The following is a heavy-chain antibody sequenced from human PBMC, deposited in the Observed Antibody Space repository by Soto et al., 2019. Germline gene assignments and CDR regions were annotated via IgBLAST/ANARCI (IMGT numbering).Heavy chain of an antibody. CDR3: ARWPQPRYTADPYAVDV. Sequence: QVQLLHSGTEVKKPGSSVQVSCKASGGTFSSSGFSWVRQAPGQGLEWMGMIVPSLDTTNYAQKFQARVTITADEVTSTAYMELRSLRSEDTAVYYCARWPQPRYTADPYAVDVWGQGTRVIVSS. V-gene: IGHV1-69*11. J-gene: IGHJ6*02. D-gene: IGHD3-16*02. CDR2: IVPSLDTT. CDR1: GGTFSSSG.